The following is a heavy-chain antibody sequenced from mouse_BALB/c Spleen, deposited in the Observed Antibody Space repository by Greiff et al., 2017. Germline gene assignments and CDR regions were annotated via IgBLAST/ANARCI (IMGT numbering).Heavy chain of an antibody. Sequence: EVQRVESGGGLVKPGGSLKLSCAASGFTFSSYAMSWVRQTPEKRLEWVASISSGGSTYYPDSVKGRFTISRDNARNILYLQMSSLRSEDTAMYYCARAPFTTAYDYWGQGTTLTVSS. CDR3: ARAPFTTAYDY. CDR1: GFTFSSYA. V-gene: IGHV5-6-5*01. J-gene: IGHJ2*01. CDR2: ISSGGST. D-gene: IGHD1-2*01.